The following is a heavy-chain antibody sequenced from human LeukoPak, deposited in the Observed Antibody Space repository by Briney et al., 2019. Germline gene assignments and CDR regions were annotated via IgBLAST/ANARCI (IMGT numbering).Heavy chain of an antibody. Sequence: ASVKVSCKASGYTFTSYDINWVRQATGQGLEWMGWINPNSGNTGYAQKFQGRVTMTRDMSTSTDYMELSSLRSEDTAVYYCARDNSVEDTAWWFDPWGQGTLVTVSS. J-gene: IGHJ5*02. CDR1: GYTFTSYD. CDR3: ARDNSVEDTAWWFDP. CDR2: INPNSGNT. V-gene: IGHV1-8*01. D-gene: IGHD4-23*01.